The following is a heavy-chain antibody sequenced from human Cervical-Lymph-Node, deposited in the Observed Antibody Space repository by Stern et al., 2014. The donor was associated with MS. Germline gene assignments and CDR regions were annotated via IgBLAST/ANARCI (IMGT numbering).Heavy chain of an antibody. V-gene: IGHV1-8*01. J-gene: IGHJ4*02. CDR1: GYSFTSDD. CDR3: TKALVA. CDR2: MNPDSGDT. Sequence: QVQLVQSGAEVKKPGASVKLSCKASGYSFTSDDINWVRQAPGQGLEWMGWMNPDSGDTGYAQKFQCRFTITRDTSISTAYMELTSLTSDDTAVYYCTKALVAWGQGTQVIVSS.